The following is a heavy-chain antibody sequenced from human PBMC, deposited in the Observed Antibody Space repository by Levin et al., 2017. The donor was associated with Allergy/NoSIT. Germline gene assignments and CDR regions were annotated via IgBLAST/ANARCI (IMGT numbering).Heavy chain of an antibody. CDR1: GGTFSNSG. CDR2: IIPVLGSP. J-gene: IGHJ4*02. D-gene: IGHD3-22*01. CDR3: ARVASFADSAYFYLDY. Sequence: GASVKVSCKASGGTFSNSGINWVRQAPGQGLEWMGGIIPVLGSPNAAQKFQGRVTITADESTSTAYMELSSLRSEDTAVYYCARVASFADSAYFYLDYWGQGTLVTVSS. V-gene: IGHV1-69*13.